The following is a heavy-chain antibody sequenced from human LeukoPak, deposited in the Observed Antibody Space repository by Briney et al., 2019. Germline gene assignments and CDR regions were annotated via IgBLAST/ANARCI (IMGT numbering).Heavy chain of an antibody. J-gene: IGHJ3*02. D-gene: IGHD3-3*01. Sequence: SETLSLTCAVSDGSISSGGYSWSWIRQPPGKGLEWIGYIYHSGSTYYNPSLKSRVTISVDRSKNQFSLKLSSVTAADTAVYYCARHSSNYDFWSGLTNAFDIWGQGTMVTVSS. CDR2: IYHSGST. CDR1: DGSISSGGYS. CDR3: ARHSSNYDFWSGLTNAFDI. V-gene: IGHV4-30-2*01.